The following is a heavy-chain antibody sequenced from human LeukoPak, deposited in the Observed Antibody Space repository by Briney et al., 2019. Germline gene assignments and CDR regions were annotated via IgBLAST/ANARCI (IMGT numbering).Heavy chain of an antibody. Sequence: SETLSLTCAVYGGSFSGYYWSWIRQPPGKGLEWIGEINHSGSTNYNPSLKSRVTISVDTSKNQFSLKLGSVTAADTAVYYCARGAMSGYCSGGSCYSDSWYFRGWFDPWGQGTLVTVSS. D-gene: IGHD2-15*01. CDR2: INHSGST. J-gene: IGHJ5*02. V-gene: IGHV4-34*01. CDR3: ARGAMSGYCSGGSCYSDSWYFRGWFDP. CDR1: GGSFSGYY.